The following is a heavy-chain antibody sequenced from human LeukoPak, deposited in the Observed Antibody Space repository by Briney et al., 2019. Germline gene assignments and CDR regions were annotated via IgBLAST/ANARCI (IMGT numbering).Heavy chain of an antibody. CDR1: GFTVSSNS. D-gene: IGHD4/OR15-4a*01. CDR2: IYSDNT. Sequence: GGSLRLSCTVSGFTVSSNSMSWVRQAPGKGLEWVSFIYSDNTHYSDSVKGRFTISRDNSKNTLYLRMNSLRAEDTAVYYCARRAGAYSHPYDYWGQGTLVTVSS. CDR3: ARRAGAYSHPYDY. J-gene: IGHJ4*02. V-gene: IGHV3-53*01.